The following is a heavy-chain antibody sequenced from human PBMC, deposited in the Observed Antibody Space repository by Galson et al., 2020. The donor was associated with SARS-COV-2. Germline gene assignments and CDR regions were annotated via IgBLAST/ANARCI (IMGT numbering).Heavy chain of an antibody. CDR2: TSDDGTNT. Sequence: GESLKISCAASGLPFSNFAMHWVRQAPGKGLEWVEVTSDDGTNTYYRDSVKGRFSISRDNSKNTLYLQMNSLRVEDTAVYHCAKSLWFGEILSPFDYWGQGAQATVSS. D-gene: IGHD3-10*01. CDR3: AKSLWFGEILSPFDY. J-gene: IGHJ4*02. V-gene: IGHV3-30*18. CDR1: GLPFSNFA.